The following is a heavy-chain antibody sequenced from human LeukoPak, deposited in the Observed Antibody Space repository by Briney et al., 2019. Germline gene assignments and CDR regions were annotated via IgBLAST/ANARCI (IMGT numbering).Heavy chain of an antibody. D-gene: IGHD3-22*01. V-gene: IGHV4-59*08. CDR2: IYYSGST. J-gene: IGHJ4*02. CDR3: ARQESYDSSGYRY. Sequence: SETLSLTCTVSGGSISSYYWSWIRQPPGKGLEWIGYIYYSGSTNYNPSLKSRVTISVDTSKNQFSLKLSSVTAADTAVYYCARQESYDSSGYRYWGQGTLVTVSS. CDR1: GGSISSYY.